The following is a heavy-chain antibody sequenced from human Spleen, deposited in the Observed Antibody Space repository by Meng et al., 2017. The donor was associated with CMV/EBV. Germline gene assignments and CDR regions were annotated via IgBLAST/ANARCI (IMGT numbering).Heavy chain of an antibody. CDR1: GYTFTGYY. CDR3: ARGVPISMVRGDLYAFDI. D-gene: IGHD3-10*01. CDR2: INPNSGGT. Sequence: KVSCKASGYTFTGYYMHWVRQAPGQGLEWMGWINPNSGGTNYAQKFQGRVTMTRDTSISTAYMELSRLRSDDTAVYYCARGVPISMVRGDLYAFDIWGQGTMVTVSS. V-gene: IGHV1-2*02. J-gene: IGHJ3*02.